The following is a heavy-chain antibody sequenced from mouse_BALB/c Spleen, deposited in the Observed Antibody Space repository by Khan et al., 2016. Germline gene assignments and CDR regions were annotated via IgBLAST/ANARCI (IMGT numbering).Heavy chain of an antibody. D-gene: IGHD1-1*01. CDR1: GFTFTDYY. V-gene: IGHV7-3*02. CDR2: IRNKANGYTT. Sequence: EVELVESGGGLVQPGGSLRLSCATSGFTFTDYYMSWVRQPPGKALEWLGFIRNKANGYTTEYSASVKGRFTISRDNSQSILYLQMNTLRAEDSATYSCARVGISSWFAYWGQGTLVTVSA. CDR3: ARVGISSWFAY. J-gene: IGHJ3*01.